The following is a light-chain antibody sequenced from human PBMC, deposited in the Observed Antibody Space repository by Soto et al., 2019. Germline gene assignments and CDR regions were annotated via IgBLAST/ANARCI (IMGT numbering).Light chain of an antibody. J-gene: IGKJ1*01. CDR2: GAS. Sequence: EIVLTQSPGTLSLSPGERATLSCRASQSVSSNYLAWFQQKPGQAPRLLIYGASSRATAIPDRFSGSGSGTDFTLTISRLEPDDFAVYYCQQYGSSPRTFGQGTKVEIK. CDR3: QQYGSSPRT. CDR1: QSVSSNY. V-gene: IGKV3-20*01.